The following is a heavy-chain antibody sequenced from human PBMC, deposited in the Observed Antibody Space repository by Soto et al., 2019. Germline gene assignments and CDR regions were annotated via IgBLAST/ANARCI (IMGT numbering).Heavy chain of an antibody. CDR2: INPSGGST. D-gene: IGHD1-26*01. CDR1: GYTFTSYY. J-gene: IGHJ3*02. CDR3: ARDAQGELLRAFDSGAFDI. V-gene: IGHV1-46*01. Sequence: ASVKVSCKASGYTFTSYYMHWVRQAPGQGLEWMGIINPSGGSTSYAQKFQGRVTMTRDTSTSTVYMELSSLRSEDTAVYYCARDAQGELLRAFDSGAFDIWGQGTMVTVSS.